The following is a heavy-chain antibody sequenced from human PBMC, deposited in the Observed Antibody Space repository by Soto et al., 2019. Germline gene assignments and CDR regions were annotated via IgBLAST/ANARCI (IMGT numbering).Heavy chain of an antibody. CDR1: GYTFTSYY. V-gene: IGHV1-46*01. Sequence: ASVKVSCKASGYTFTSYYMHWVRQAPGQGLEWMGIINPSGGSTSYAQKFQGRVTMTTDTSTSTAYMELRSLRSDDTAVYYCARPGYYDSSGYKRGNAFDIWGQGTMVTVSS. CDR3: ARPGYYDSSGYKRGNAFDI. D-gene: IGHD3-22*01. J-gene: IGHJ3*02. CDR2: INPSGGST.